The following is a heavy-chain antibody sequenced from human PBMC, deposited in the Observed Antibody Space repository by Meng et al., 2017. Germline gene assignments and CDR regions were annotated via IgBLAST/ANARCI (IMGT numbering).Heavy chain of an antibody. Sequence: GESLKISCAASGFTFSSYGMHWVRQAPGKGLEWVAVIWYDGSNKYYADSVKGRFTISRDNSKNTLYLQMNSLRAEDTAVYYCARDLSRITMVRGVIGVLDYWGQGTQVTVAS. CDR1: GFTFSSYG. D-gene: IGHD3-10*01. J-gene: IGHJ4*02. CDR2: IWYDGSNK. CDR3: ARDLSRITMVRGVIGVLDY. V-gene: IGHV3-33*01.